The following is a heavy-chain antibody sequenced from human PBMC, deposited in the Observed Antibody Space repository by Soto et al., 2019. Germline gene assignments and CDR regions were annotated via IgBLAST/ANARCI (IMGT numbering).Heavy chain of an antibody. V-gene: IGHV3-30*03. CDR1: GFPFTSYG. CDR2: ISYDGSDK. CDR3: VGCWYYFDY. J-gene: IGHJ4*02. Sequence: QVQLVESGGGVVQPGRSLRLSCAASGFPFTSYGMHWVREGPDKGLEWVAIISYDGSDKYYADSVQGRFTISRDNSKKSLYLQMNSLRHEDTALYKCVGCWYYFDYRGKGTLGIVSA. D-gene: IGHD2-8*01.